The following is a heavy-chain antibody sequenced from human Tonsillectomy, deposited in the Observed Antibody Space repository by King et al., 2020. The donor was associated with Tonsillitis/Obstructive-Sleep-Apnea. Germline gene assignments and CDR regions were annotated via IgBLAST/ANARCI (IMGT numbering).Heavy chain of an antibody. J-gene: IGHJ4*02. Sequence: VQLVESGGGLVKPGGSLRLSCAASGFTFSNAWMSWVRQAPGKGLEWVGRIKSKTDGGTTDYAAPVKGRFTISRDDSKNTLYLQMNSLKTEDTAVYYCTTGITILGVVIDLWGQGTRVTVSS. V-gene: IGHV3-15*01. CDR3: TTGITILGVVIDL. CDR2: IKSKTDGGTT. D-gene: IGHD3-3*01. CDR1: GFTFSNAW.